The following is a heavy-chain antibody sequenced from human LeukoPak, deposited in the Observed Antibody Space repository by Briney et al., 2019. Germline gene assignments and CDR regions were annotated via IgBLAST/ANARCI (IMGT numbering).Heavy chain of an antibody. D-gene: IGHD1-26*01. V-gene: IGHV3-30*02. CDR3: ARDRAVGSTSNYFDF. J-gene: IGHJ4*02. CDR1: GFTFSSHV. CDR2: IRYDGGDE. Sequence: GGSLRLSCAASGFTFSSHVMNWVRQAPGKGLEWVAFIRYDGGDEYYADSVKGRFTISRDNSKNTPSLQMNSLRVEDTAVYYCARDRAVGSTSNYFDFWGQGTLVTVSS.